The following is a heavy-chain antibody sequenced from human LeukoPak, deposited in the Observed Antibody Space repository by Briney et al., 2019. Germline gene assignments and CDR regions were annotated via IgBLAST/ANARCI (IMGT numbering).Heavy chain of an antibody. V-gene: IGHV3-21*01. CDR2: ISSSSSYI. J-gene: IGHJ4*02. CDR1: RFTFSSYA. Sequence: PGGSLRLSCAASRFTFSSYAMNWVRQAPGKGLEWVSSISSSSSYIYYADSVKGRFTISRDNAKNSLYLQMNGLRAEDTAVYYCARRQPVDTAMGGDFDYWGQGTLVTVSS. D-gene: IGHD5-18*01. CDR3: ARRQPVDTAMGGDFDY.